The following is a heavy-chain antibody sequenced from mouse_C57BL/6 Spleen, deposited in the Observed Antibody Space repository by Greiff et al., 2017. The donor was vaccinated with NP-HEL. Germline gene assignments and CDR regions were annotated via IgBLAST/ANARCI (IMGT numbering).Heavy chain of an antibody. V-gene: IGHV1-18*01. CDR3: ARWDYDDGGYAMDY. J-gene: IGHJ4*01. Sequence: VQLQQSGPELVKPGASVKIPCKASGYTFTDYNMDWVKQSHGKSLEWIGDINPNNGGTIYNQKFKGKATLTVDKSSSTAYMELRSLTSEDTAVYYCARWDYDDGGYAMDYWGQGTSVTVSS. D-gene: IGHD2-4*01. CDR1: GYTFTDYN. CDR2: INPNNGGT.